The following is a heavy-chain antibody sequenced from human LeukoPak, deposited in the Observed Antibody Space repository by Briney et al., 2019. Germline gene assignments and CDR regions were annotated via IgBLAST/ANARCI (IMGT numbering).Heavy chain of an antibody. D-gene: IGHD5-24*01. CDR1: RFTFSSYG. V-gene: IGHV3-33*06. CDR2: IWYDGSNK. CDR3: AKDLGMATGPSLDY. J-gene: IGHJ4*02. Sequence: GRSLRLSCAASRFTFSSYGMHWVRQAPGKGLEWVAVIWYDGSNKYYADSVKGRFTLSRDNSKNTLYLQMNSLRAEDTAVYYCAKDLGMATGPSLDYWGQGTLVTVSS.